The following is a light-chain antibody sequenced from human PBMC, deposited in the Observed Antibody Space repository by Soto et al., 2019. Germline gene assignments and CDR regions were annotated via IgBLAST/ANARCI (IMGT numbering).Light chain of an antibody. CDR2: YDS. CDR1: NIGSKS. V-gene: IGLV3-21*01. J-gene: IGLJ3*02. CDR3: QVWDISSGHVV. Sequence: SYELTQPPSVSVAPGKTASVACGGSNIGSKSVYWYQKKSGQAPVLVMYYDSDRPSGIPERFSGSNSGNTATLTISRVEAGYEADYYCQVWDISSGHVVFGGGTKLTVL.